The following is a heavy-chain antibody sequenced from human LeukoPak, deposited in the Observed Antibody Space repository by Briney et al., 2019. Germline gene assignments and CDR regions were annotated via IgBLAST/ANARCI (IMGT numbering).Heavy chain of an antibody. CDR2: ITGSGGNT. D-gene: IGHD2-15*01. J-gene: IGHJ4*02. CDR3: AKGTLASCSGASCYPPDY. CDR1: GFTFSTYA. V-gene: IGHV3-23*01. Sequence: GGSLRLSCAASGFTFSTYAMNWVRQFPGKGLEWVSIITGSGGNTWHAGSVRGRFTISRDNAKNTLYLQMNNLRADDTAIYYCAKGTLASCSGASCYPPDYWGQGTLVTVSS.